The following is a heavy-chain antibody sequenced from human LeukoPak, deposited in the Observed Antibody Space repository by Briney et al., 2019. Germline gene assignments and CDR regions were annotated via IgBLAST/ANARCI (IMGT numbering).Heavy chain of an antibody. CDR3: AKGPAVTTPYYYYMDV. V-gene: IGHV3-48*01. Sequence: GGSLRLSYAASGFTFSSYSMNWVRQAPGKGLEWVSYISSSSSTIYYADSVKGRFTISRDNAKNSLYLQMNSLRAEDTAVYYCAKGPAVTTPYYYYMDVWGKGTTVTVSS. J-gene: IGHJ6*03. CDR1: GFTFSSYS. D-gene: IGHD4-11*01. CDR2: ISSSSSTI.